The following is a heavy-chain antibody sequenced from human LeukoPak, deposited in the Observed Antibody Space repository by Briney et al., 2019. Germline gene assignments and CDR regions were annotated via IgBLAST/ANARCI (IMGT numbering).Heavy chain of an antibody. D-gene: IGHD3-22*01. CDR3: ARDWGKTMIVNWFDP. CDR2: ISAYNGNT. CDR1: GYTFTSYG. Sequence: ASVKVSCKASGYTFTSYGISWVRQAPGQGREWMGWISAYNGNTNYAQKLQGRVTMTTDTSTSTAYMELRSLRSDDTAVYYCARDWGKTMIVNWFDPWGQGTLVTVSS. V-gene: IGHV1-18*01. J-gene: IGHJ5*02.